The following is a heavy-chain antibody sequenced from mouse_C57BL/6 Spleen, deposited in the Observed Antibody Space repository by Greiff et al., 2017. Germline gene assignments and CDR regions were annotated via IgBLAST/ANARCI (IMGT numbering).Heavy chain of an antibody. D-gene: IGHD1-1*01. J-gene: IGHJ2*01. Sequence: VQLQQSGPELVKPGASVKISCKASGYSFTDYNMNWVKQSNGKSLEWIGVINPNYGTTTYNQKFKGKATLTVDQSSSTAYMQLNSLTSEDSAVYYCARKATVVGPLYFDYWGQGTTLTVSS. CDR1: GYSFTDYN. CDR2: INPNYGTT. CDR3: ARKATVVGPLYFDY. V-gene: IGHV1-39*01.